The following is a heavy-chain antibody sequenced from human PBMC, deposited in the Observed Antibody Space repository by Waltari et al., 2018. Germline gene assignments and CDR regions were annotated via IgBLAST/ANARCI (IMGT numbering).Heavy chain of an antibody. CDR3: ARDSGERGQLVGSWFDP. Sequence: QVQLVQSGAEVKKPGSSVKVSCKASGGTFSSYAISWVRQAPGQGLEWMGRIIPIFGTANYAQKFQGRVTITADKSTSTAYMELSSLRSEDTAVYYCARDSGERGQLVGSWFDPWGQGTLVTVSS. J-gene: IGHJ5*02. CDR2: IIPIFGTA. CDR1: GGTFSSYA. D-gene: IGHD6-13*01. V-gene: IGHV1-69*08.